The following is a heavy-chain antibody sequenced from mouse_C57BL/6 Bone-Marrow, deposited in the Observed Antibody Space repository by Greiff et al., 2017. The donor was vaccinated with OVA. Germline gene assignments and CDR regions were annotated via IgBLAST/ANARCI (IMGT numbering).Heavy chain of an antibody. J-gene: IGHJ2*01. Sequence: VQLKESGPVLVKPGASVKMSCKASGYTFTDYYMNWVKQSHGKSLEWIGVINPYNGGTSYNQKFKGKATLTVDKSSSTAYMELNSLTSEDSAVYYCARYDGYYYFDYWGQGTTLTVSS. V-gene: IGHV1-19*01. CDR1: GYTFTDYY. CDR2: INPYNGGT. CDR3: ARYDGYYYFDY. D-gene: IGHD2-3*01.